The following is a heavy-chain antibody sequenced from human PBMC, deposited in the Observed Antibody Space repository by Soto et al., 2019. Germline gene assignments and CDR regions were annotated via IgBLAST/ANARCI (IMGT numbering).Heavy chain of an antibody. Sequence: PSETLSLTCTVSGGSISSYYWSWIRQPPGKGLEWIGYIYYSGSTNYNPSLKSRVTISVDTSKNQFSLKLSSVTAADTAVYYCARDRLGYCSSTTCYTDWFDPWGQRTLVTVSS. CDR2: IYYSGST. CDR3: ARDRLGYCSSTTCYTDWFDP. V-gene: IGHV4-59*01. CDR1: GGSISSYY. J-gene: IGHJ5*02. D-gene: IGHD2-2*02.